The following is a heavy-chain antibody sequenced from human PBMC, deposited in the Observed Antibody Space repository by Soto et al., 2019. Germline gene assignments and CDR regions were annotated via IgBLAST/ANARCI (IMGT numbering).Heavy chain of an antibody. CDR2: ISFDGNNE. CDR1: GFTFSTYG. D-gene: IGHD3-9*01. J-gene: IGHJ6*02. V-gene: IGHV3-30*03. CDR3: FDAFDVMDI. Sequence: QVQLVESGGGVVQPGRSLRLSCEASGFTFSTYGTHWVRQTPGKGLEWLAGISFDGNNEYYAESVKGRFTISRDYSKNTLVLQMNRLRMGDTAVYYWFDAFDVMDIWDQGTTVIVSS.